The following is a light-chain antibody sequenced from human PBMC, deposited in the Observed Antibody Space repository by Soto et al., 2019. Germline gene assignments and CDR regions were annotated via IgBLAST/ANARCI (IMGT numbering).Light chain of an antibody. CDR1: QSVSSY. Sequence: EIVLTQSPATLSLSPGERATLSCRASQSVSSYLACYQQKPGQAPRLLIYDASNRATGIPARFSGSGSGTDFTLTISSLEPEDFAVYYCKQRSNWPLTFGKGTKVEIK. V-gene: IGKV3-11*01. CDR3: KQRSNWPLT. CDR2: DAS. J-gene: IGKJ1*01.